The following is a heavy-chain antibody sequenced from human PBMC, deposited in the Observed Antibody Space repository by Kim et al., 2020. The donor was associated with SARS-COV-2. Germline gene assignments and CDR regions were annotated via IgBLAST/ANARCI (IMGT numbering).Heavy chain of an antibody. D-gene: IGHD3-10*01. Sequence: RYRPSFQGQVTISADKSISTAYLQWSSLKASDTAMYYCARTTFGDRGDYWGQGTLVTVSS. CDR3: ARTTFGDRGDY. V-gene: IGHV5-51*01. J-gene: IGHJ4*02.